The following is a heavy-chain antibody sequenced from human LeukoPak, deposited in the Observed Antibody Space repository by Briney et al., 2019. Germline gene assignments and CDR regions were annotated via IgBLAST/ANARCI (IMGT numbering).Heavy chain of an antibody. D-gene: IGHD3-10*01. CDR3: AKRRGGFPYFDY. J-gene: IGHJ4*02. CDR2: IRYDGSNK. Sequence: SGGSLRLSCAASGFTFSSYGMHWVRQAPGKGLEWVAFIRYDGSNKYYADSVKGRFTISRDNSKNTLYLQMNSLRAEDTAVYYCAKRRGGFPYFDYWGQGTLVTVSS. V-gene: IGHV3-30*02. CDR1: GFTFSSYG.